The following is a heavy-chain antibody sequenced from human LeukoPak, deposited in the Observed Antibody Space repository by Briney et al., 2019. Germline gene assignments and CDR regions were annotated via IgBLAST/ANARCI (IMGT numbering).Heavy chain of an antibody. CDR3: ARALAAAGPIVNWFDP. V-gene: IGHV1-69*04. J-gene: IGHJ5*02. CDR2: IIPILGIA. CDR1: GGTFSSYA. D-gene: IGHD6-13*01. Sequence: SVKVSCKASGGTFSSYAISWVRQAPGQGLEWMGRIIPILGIANYAQKFQGRVTITADKSTSTAYMELSSLRSEDTAVYYCARALAAAGPIVNWFDPWGQGTLVTVSS.